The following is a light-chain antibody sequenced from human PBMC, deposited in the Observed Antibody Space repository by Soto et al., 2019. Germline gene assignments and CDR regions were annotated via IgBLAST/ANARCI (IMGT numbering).Light chain of an antibody. J-gene: IGLJ7*01. Sequence: QSVLTQPPSASGTPGQRVTISCSGSSSNIGSNTVNWYQQVPGTAPKLLMYSFNERPSGVPDRFSGSKSGTSASLAIRGLQFEDEADYYCAVWDDSLNGYVFGIGTQLTVL. V-gene: IGLV1-44*01. CDR3: AVWDDSLNGYV. CDR2: SFN. CDR1: SSNIGSNT.